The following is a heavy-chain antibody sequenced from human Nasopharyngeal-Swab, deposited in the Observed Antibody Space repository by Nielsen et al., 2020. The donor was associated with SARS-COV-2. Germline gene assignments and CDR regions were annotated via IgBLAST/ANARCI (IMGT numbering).Heavy chain of an antibody. D-gene: IGHD1-1*01. CDR3: AKDTKVGGTGTTSPTYDY. CDR2: ISGSGGST. V-gene: IGHV3-23*01. J-gene: IGHJ4*02. Sequence: GASLQISCAASGFTFSSYAMSWVRQAPGKGLEWVSAISGSGGSTYYADSVKGLFTISRDNSKNPLYLQMNSLRAEDTAVYYGAKDTKVGGTGTTSPTYDYWGQGTLVTVSS. CDR1: GFTFSSYA.